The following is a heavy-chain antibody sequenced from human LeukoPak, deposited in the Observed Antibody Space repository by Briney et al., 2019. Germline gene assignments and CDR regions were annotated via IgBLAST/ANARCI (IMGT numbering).Heavy chain of an antibody. CDR2: INPNSGGT. CDR1: GYTLTGCY. Sequence: ASVEVSCKASGYTLTGCYMHWVRQAPGQGLEWMGWINPNSGGTNYAQKFQGRVTITRNTSISTAYMELSSLRSEDTAVYYCARPGDFWHELAFDIWGQGTMVTVSS. CDR3: ARPGDFWHELAFDI. V-gene: IGHV1-2*02. D-gene: IGHD3-3*01. J-gene: IGHJ3*02.